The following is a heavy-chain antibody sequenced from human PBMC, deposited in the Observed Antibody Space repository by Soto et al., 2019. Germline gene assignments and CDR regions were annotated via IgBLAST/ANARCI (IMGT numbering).Heavy chain of an antibody. J-gene: IGHJ6*02. CDR2: ISPYNGTT. D-gene: IGHD1-1*01. Sequence: SVKVSCKASGYTFTTYGISWVRQAPGQGPEWMGWISPYNGTTKYAEKFQGEMTMTTDTATSTAYMDLRSLRSDDTAVYYCARDGERDTGLNFYYYLHGMDAWGQGTRVTVSS. V-gene: IGHV1-18*04. CDR3: ARDGERDTGLNFYYYLHGMDA. CDR1: GYTFTTYG.